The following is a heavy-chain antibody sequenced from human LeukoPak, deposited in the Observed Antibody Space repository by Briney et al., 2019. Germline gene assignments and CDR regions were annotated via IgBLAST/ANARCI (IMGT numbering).Heavy chain of an antibody. Sequence: GGSLRLSCAASGFTFRSYWMHWVRQGPGKGLVWVSRINSDGSSTAYADSVRGRFTISRDNAKNTLSLQMNSLRAEDTAVYYCAREGAPGGLDYWGQGTLATVS. CDR2: INSDGSST. CDR1: GFTFRSYW. CDR3: AREGAPGGLDY. D-gene: IGHD3-16*01. V-gene: IGHV3-74*01. J-gene: IGHJ4*02.